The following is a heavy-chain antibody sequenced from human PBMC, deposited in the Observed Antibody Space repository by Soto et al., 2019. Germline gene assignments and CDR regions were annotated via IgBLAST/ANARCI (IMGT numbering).Heavy chain of an antibody. Sequence: RASVKVSCKASGYTFTGYYMHWVRQAPGQGLGWMGWINPNSGGTNYAQKFQGRVTMTRDTSISTAYMELSRLRSDDTAVYYCGRIAAAGTGDYWGQGTLVTVSS. J-gene: IGHJ4*02. D-gene: IGHD6-13*01. CDR3: GRIAAAGTGDY. V-gene: IGHV1-2*02. CDR2: INPNSGGT. CDR1: GYTFTGYY.